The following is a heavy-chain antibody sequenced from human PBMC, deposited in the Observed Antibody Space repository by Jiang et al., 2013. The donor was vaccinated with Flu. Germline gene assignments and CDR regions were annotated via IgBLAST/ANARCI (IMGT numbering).Heavy chain of an antibody. CDR1: TDLS. D-gene: IGHD2-2*03. J-gene: IGHJ5*02. V-gene: IGHV1-24*01. Sequence: TDLSIQWVRQXPGKGLEWMGGTDRQIGQTNYAQRFQGRVAITEDSSADTSYMELSSLTSEDTAVYYCASPLGYCSSTSCYGDWFDPWGQGTLVTVSS. CDR2: TDRQIGQT. CDR3: ASPLGYCSSTSCYGDWFDP.